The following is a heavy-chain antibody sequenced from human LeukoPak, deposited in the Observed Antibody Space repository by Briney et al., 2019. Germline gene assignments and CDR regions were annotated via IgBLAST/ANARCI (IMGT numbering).Heavy chain of an antibody. CDR1: GGSVSSGSSY. Sequence: SETLSLTCTVSGGSVSSGSSYWGWIRQPPGKGLEWIGEINHSGSTNYNPSLKSRVTISVDTSKNQFSLKLSSVTAADTAVYYCATSQGGSSWGFDYWGQGTLVTVSS. V-gene: IGHV4-39*07. CDR3: ATSQGGSSWGFDY. D-gene: IGHD6-13*01. J-gene: IGHJ4*02. CDR2: INHSGST.